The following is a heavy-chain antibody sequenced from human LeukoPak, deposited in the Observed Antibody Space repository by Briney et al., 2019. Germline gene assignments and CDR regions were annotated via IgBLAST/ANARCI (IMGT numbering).Heavy chain of an antibody. CDR1: GGSITSSTYY. CDR3: ARLSMHTFGGARSGSDY. J-gene: IGHJ4*01. V-gene: IGHV4-39*01. CDR2: MYYTGST. Sequence: PSETLSLTFTVSGGSITSSTYYWGWVRQPPGKGLEWIGHMYYTGSTYHNPSLKSRVTTSVDTSKKQFSLKLTSVTAADTAVYYCARLSMHTFGGARSGSDYWGHGTLVTVSS. D-gene: IGHD3-16*01.